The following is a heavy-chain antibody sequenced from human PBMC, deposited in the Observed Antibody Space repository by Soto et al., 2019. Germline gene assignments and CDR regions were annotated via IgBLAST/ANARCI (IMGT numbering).Heavy chain of an antibody. V-gene: IGHV3-7*01. CDR3: ARDPVCSGGSCCDY. J-gene: IGHJ4*02. D-gene: IGHD2-15*01. CDR1: GFTFSRYW. Sequence: GGSLRLSCAASGFTFSRYWMTWVRQAPGKGLEWVANIKQDGSEIYYVDSVKGRFTISRDNAENSLYLQMNSLRAEDTAVYYCARDPVCSGGSCCDYWGQGTLVTVSS. CDR2: IKQDGSEI.